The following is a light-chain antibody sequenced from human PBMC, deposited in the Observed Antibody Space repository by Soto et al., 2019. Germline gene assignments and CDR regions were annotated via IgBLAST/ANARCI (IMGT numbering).Light chain of an antibody. Sequence: QSVLTQPPSASGTPGQRVTIACSGSSSNIGSNTVNWDQQLPGTAPKLLIYSNNQRPSGVPDRFSGSKSGTSASLAISGLQSEDGADYYGAAWDYSLNGRVFGGGTKRTVL. CDR1: SSNIGSNT. J-gene: IGLJ2*01. CDR2: SNN. V-gene: IGLV1-44*01. CDR3: AAWDYSLNGRV.